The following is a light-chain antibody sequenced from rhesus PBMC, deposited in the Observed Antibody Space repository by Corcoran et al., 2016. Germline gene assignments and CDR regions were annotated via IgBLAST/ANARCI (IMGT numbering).Light chain of an antibody. CDR1: QSVGST. V-gene: IGKV3-35*02. CDR2: YAS. CDR3: QKYNDWPYS. Sequence: ETVMMQSPATLSLSPGERATLSCRASQSVGSTLAWYQQKPGQAPRLLIYYASSRATGIPDRFSGSGSGTEFTLTISSLDPEDGGVYYCQKYNDWPYSFGQGTKVEIK. J-gene: IGKJ2*01.